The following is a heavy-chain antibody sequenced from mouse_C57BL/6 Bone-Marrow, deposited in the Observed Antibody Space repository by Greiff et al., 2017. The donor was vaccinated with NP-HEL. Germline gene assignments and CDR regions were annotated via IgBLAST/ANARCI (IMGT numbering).Heavy chain of an antibody. D-gene: IGHD2-2*01. Sequence: VKVVESGAELVKPGASVKMSCKASGYTFTSYWITWVKQRPGQGLEWIGDIYPGSGSTNYNEKFKSKATLTVDTSSSTAYMQLSSLTSEDSAVYYCAREGYRWYFDVWGTGTTVTVSS. CDR1: GYTFTSYW. V-gene: IGHV1-55*01. CDR3: AREGYRWYFDV. J-gene: IGHJ1*03. CDR2: IYPGSGST.